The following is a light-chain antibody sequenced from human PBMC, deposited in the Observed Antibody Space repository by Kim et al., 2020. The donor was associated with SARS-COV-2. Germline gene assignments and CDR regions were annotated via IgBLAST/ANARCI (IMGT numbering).Light chain of an antibody. CDR1: TGAVTSGYY. J-gene: IGLJ3*02. V-gene: IGLV7-43*01. Sequence: PGGTGTLTCASSTGAVTSGYYPNWFQQKPGQAPRALIYSTSNKESWTPARFSGSLLGGKAALTLSGVQPEDEADYYCILYYGGGWVFGGGTKLTVL. CDR3: ILYYGGGWV. CDR2: STS.